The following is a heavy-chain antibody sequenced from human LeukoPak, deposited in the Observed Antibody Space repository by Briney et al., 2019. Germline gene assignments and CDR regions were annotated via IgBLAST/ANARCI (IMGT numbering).Heavy chain of an antibody. J-gene: IGHJ6*03. CDR3: ARRVLVYDILTAYSRYYYYMDV. Sequence: GASVKVSCKASGYTFSSYDINWVRQATGQGLEWMGWMNPNSGNTGYAQKFQGRVTMTRNTSISTAYMELSSLRSEDTAVYYCARRVLVYDILTAYSRYYYYMDVWGRGTTVTISS. CDR1: GYTFSSYD. V-gene: IGHV1-8*01. D-gene: IGHD3-9*01. CDR2: MNPNSGNT.